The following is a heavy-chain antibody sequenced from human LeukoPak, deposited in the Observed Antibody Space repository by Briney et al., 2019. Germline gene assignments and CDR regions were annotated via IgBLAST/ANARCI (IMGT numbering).Heavy chain of an antibody. D-gene: IGHD5-18*01. CDR1: GGSFSGYY. Sequence: SETLSLTCAVYGGSFSGYYWSWIRQPPGKGLEWIGEINHSGSTNYNPSLKSRVTISVDTSKNQFSLKLSSVTAADTAVYYCARRPYRCSYGRGGFDPWGQGTLVTVSS. CDR3: ARRPYRCSYGRGGFDP. J-gene: IGHJ5*02. V-gene: IGHV4-34*01. CDR2: INHSGST.